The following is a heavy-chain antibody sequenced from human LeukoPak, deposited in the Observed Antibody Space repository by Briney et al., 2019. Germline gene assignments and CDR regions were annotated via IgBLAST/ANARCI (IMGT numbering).Heavy chain of an antibody. CDR1: GFTFDDYA. V-gene: IGHV3-9*01. CDR2: ISWNSGSI. D-gene: IGHD3-10*01. Sequence: GGPLRLSCAASGFTFDDYAMHWVRQAPGKGLEWVSGISWNSGSIGYADSVKGRFTISRDNAKNSLYLQMNSLRAEDTALYYCAKDRRRGSGSYSEGMDVWGQGTTVTVSS. CDR3: AKDRRRGSGSYSEGMDV. J-gene: IGHJ6*02.